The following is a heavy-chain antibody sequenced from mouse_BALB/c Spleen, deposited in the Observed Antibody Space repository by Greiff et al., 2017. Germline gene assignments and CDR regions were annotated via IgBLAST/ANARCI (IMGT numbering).Heavy chain of an antibody. V-gene: IGHV10-1*02. J-gene: IGHJ1*01. CDR1: GFTFNTYA. CDR2: IRSKSNNYAT. Sequence: EVQGVESGGGLVQPKGSLKLSCAASGFTFNTYAMNWVRQAPGKGLEWVARIRSKSNNYATYYADSVKDRFTISRDDSQSMLYLQMNNLKTEDTAMYYCVRELYWYFDVWGAGTTVTVSS. CDR3: VRELYWYFDV.